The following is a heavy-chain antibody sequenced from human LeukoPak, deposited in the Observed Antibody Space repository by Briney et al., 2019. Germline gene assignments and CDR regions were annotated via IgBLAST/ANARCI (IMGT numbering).Heavy chain of an antibody. CDR1: GGSISSSSYY. J-gene: IGHJ4*02. CDR3: ARVSLVVATINGDYFDY. Sequence: SETLSLTCTVSGGSISSSSYYWGWIRQPPGKGLEWIGSIYYSGSTYYNPSLKSRVTISVDTSKNQFSLKLSSVTAADTAVYYCARVSLVVATINGDYFDYWGQGTLVTVSS. CDR2: IYYSGST. V-gene: IGHV4-39*07. D-gene: IGHD5-12*01.